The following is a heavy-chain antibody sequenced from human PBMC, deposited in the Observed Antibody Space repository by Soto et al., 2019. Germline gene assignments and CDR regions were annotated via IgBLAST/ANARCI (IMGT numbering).Heavy chain of an antibody. Sequence: EVQLVESGGCLVKPGGSLRVSCAASGFTFSNDSMKWVRTAPGKGLEWVSSISSTSKYIYYADSVKGRFTLSRDNAKESLYLQMNRLRAGDTGVFYGARCLRRGWFDYWGQGTLVTVSA. D-gene: IGHD5-12*01. CDR1: GFTFSNDS. CDR2: ISSTSKYI. J-gene: IGHJ5*01. V-gene: IGHV3-21*01. CDR3: ARCLRRGWFDY.